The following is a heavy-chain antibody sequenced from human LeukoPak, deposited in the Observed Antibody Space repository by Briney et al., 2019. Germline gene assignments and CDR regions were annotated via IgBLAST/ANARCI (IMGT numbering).Heavy chain of an antibody. CDR2: IDFSGST. CDR3: ARHDMDIAGAGLDYFDY. V-gene: IGHV4-59*08. D-gene: IGHD1-26*01. J-gene: IGHJ4*02. Sequence: KPSETLSLTCTVSGGPHSRNYWSWNRPPPGKGLGALGYIDFSGSTNYNPSLKSRVTISVDTSKNQFSLKLSSVTAADTAVYYCARHDMDIAGAGLDYFDYWGQGTLVTVSS. CDR1: GGPHSRNY.